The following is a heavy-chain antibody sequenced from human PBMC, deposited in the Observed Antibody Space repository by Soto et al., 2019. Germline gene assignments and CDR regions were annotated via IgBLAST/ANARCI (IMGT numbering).Heavy chain of an antibody. V-gene: IGHV1-3*01. Sequence: QVQLVQSGAEVKKPGASVKVSCKASGYTFTSYAMHWVRQAPGQRLEWMGWINAGNGNTKYSQKFQGRVAITRDTAASTAYMELSSLRSEDTAVYYCARLLEFWSCYYQNWGQGTLVTVSS. CDR3: ARLLEFWSCYYQN. J-gene: IGHJ4*02. CDR2: INAGNGNT. CDR1: GYTFTSYA. D-gene: IGHD3-3*01.